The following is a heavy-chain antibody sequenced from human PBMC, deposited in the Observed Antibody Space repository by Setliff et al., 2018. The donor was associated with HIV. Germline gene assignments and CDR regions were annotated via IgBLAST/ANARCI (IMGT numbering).Heavy chain of an antibody. CDR1: GYTFTSYG. D-gene: IGHD5-12*01. Sequence: SVKVSCKASGYTFTSYGINWVRQAPGQGLEWMGGIIPVFNTSKYLQKFQGRVTITADESTNTAYMELRSLGFDDTAVYFCASDLHSYSGYPTNYWGQGTLVTVSS. CDR2: IIPVFNTS. J-gene: IGHJ4*02. V-gene: IGHV1-69*13. CDR3: ASDLHSYSGYPTNY.